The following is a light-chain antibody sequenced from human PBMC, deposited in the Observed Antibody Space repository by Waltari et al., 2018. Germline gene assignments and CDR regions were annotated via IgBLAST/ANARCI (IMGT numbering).Light chain of an antibody. CDR3: MQARQTPNT. CDR2: LGS. Sequence: EMVMTKSPLSLSVTLGEPASIPCRSSQSLLHSNGNNYLDWYLQKPGHSPQVLIYLGSNRASGVPDRFSGSGSGTDFTLGISRVEAEDVGVYYCMQARQTPNTFGQGTKLEIE. J-gene: IGKJ2*01. V-gene: IGKV2-28*01. CDR1: QSLLHSNGNNY.